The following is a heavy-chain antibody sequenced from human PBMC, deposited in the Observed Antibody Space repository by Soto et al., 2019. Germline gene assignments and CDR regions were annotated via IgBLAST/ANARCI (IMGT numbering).Heavy chain of an antibody. J-gene: IGHJ2*01. D-gene: IGHD2-2*01. Sequence: QVPLVQSGAEVKKPGASVKVSCKASGYTFTIYGICWVRQAPGQGLEWMGWISGYNGNTNYAQNLQGRVTMTTDTSTRTVYMELRSLRSGDTAVYYCARRCSSTRGLALWGRGTLVSVSS. CDR3: ARRCSSTRGLAL. CDR1: GYTFTIYG. CDR2: ISGYNGNT. V-gene: IGHV1-18*01.